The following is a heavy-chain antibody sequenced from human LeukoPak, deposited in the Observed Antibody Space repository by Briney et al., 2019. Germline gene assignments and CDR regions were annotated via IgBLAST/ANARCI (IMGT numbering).Heavy chain of an antibody. CDR2: ISAYNGNT. J-gene: IGHJ4*02. Sequence: ASVKVSCTASGYTLTSYGISWVRQAPGQGLEWIGWISAYNGNTNYAQKFQGRVTMTTDTSTSTAYMELRRLRSDDTAVYYCARDFREGPVDYWGQGTLVTVSS. CDR1: GYTLTSYG. CDR3: ARDFREGPVDY. V-gene: IGHV1-18*01.